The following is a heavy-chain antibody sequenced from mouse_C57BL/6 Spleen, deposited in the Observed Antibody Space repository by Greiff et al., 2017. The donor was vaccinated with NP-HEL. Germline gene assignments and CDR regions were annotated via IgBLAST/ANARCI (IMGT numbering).Heavy chain of an antibody. CDR3: ARQLRPGDYYAMDY. D-gene: IGHD3-2*02. Sequence: QVQLQQPGAELVRPGSSVKLSCKASGYTFTSYWMHWVKQRPIQGLEWIGNIDPSDSYTNYNQKFKGKATLTVDTSSSTAYMQLSSLTSEDSAVYYCARQLRPGDYYAMDYWGQGTSVTVSS. J-gene: IGHJ4*01. CDR2: IDPSDSYT. CDR1: GYTFTSYW. V-gene: IGHV1-52*01.